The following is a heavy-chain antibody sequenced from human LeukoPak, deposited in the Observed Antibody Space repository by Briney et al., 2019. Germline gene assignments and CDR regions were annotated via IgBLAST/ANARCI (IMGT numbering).Heavy chain of an antibody. CDR1: GGTFSSYA. V-gene: IGHV1-69*05. Sequence: SVKVSCKASGGTFSSYAISWVRQAPGQGLEWMGGIIPIFGTANYAQKFQGRVTITTDESTSTAYMELSSLRSEDTAVYYCARDGYYSLAVDYWGQGTLVTVSS. CDR3: ARDGYYSLAVDY. CDR2: IIPIFGTA. J-gene: IGHJ4*02. D-gene: IGHD3-3*01.